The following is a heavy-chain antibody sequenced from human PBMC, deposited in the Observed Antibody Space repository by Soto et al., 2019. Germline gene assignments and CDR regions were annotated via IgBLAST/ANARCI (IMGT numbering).Heavy chain of an antibody. J-gene: IGHJ6*03. CDR1: GGSISSYY. D-gene: IGHD2-15*01. CDR3: ARGLLHPRYYYYMDV. CDR2: IYYSGST. Sequence: SETLSLTCTVSGGSISSYYWSWIRQPPGKGLEWIGYIYYSGSTNYNPSLKSRVTISVDTSKNQFSLKLSSVTAADTAVYYCARGLLHPRYYYYMDVWGKGTTVTVSS. V-gene: IGHV4-59*01.